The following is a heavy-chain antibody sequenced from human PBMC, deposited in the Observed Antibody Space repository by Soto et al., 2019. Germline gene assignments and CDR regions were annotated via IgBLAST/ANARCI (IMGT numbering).Heavy chain of an antibody. V-gene: IGHV4-39*01. CDR1: GGSISSSSYY. CDR3: ARHIVVVVAATRGWFDP. D-gene: IGHD2-15*01. Sequence: QLQLQESGPGLVKPSETLSLTCTVSGGSISSSSYYWGWIRQPPGKGLEWMGSIYYSGSTYYNPSLKSRVTISVDTSKTQFSLKLSSVTAADTAVYYCARHIVVVVAATRGWFDPWGQGTLVTVSS. CDR2: IYYSGST. J-gene: IGHJ5*02.